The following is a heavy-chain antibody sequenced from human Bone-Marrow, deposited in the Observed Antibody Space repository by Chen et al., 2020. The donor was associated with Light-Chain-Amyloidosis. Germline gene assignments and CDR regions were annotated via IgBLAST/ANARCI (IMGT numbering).Heavy chain of an antibody. CDR3: TRGGSSSWFNRCFGH. V-gene: IGHV3-23*04. Sequence: EGRLVESGGALVQPGGSLTLSCAGFGFTFRSYALNWVRQAPGKGLEWVAGLTGCGDYTYRADSMKCRFTYSRDKSKDTKSLQVYGLSANGTAVYYCTRGGSSSWFNRCFGHWGQGTRVIVSS. J-gene: IGHJ4*02. CDR2: LTGCGDYT. D-gene: IGHD6-13*01. CDR1: GFTFRSYA.